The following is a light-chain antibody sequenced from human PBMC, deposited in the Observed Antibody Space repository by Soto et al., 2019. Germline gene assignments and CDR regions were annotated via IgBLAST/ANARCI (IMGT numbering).Light chain of an antibody. CDR3: QQYNSYSTWT. J-gene: IGKJ1*01. CDR1: QSISSW. V-gene: IGKV1-5*03. Sequence: IQMTQSPSTLSASVGDRVTITCLASQSISSWLAWYQQKPGKAPKLLIYKASSLESGVPSRFSGSGSGTEFTLTISSLQPDDFATYYCQQYNSYSTWTFGQGTKVDNK. CDR2: KAS.